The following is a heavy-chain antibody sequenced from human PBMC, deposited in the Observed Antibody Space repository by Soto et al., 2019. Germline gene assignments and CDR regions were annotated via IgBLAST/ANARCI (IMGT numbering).Heavy chain of an antibody. CDR1: GGSISSGDSY. CDR3: ARTSGYLPLDFAY. Sequence: QVQLQESGPGLVKPSPTLSLTCTVSGGSISSGDSYWSCIRQPPGKGLEWIGYIYYSGSTYYNPALNSRVTRAVDTSKNQLSLKLSSVTAADTAVYYCARTSGYLPLDFAYWCQGTLVTVSS. J-gene: IGHJ4*02. V-gene: IGHV4-30-4*01. CDR2: IYYSGST. D-gene: IGHD3-22*01.